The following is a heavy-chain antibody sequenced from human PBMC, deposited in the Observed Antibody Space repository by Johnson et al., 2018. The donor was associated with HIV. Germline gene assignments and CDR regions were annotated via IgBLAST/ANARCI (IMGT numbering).Heavy chain of an antibody. CDR1: GFTVSSSY. J-gene: IGHJ3*02. CDR3: AKETRDSRSAFDI. Sequence: VQLVESGGGLVQPGGSLRLSCVVSGFTVSSSYLTWVRQAPGKGLEWVSLIYSSGTTDYADSVKGRFTISRDHSKNTLYLQMNSLRAEDTAVYYCAKETRDSRSAFDIWGQGTLVTVSS. D-gene: IGHD4-11*01. V-gene: IGHV3-66*02. CDR2: IYSSGTT.